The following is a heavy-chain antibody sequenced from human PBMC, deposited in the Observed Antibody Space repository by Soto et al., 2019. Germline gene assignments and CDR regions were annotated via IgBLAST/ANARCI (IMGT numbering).Heavy chain of an antibody. CDR3: AILVCFCGSGDREDFFSF. CDR1: GGTFSSYT. Sequence: SVKVPCKASGGTFSSYTISWARQAPGQGLEWMGRIIPILGIANYAQKFQGRVTITADKSTSTAYMELSSLRSEDTAVYYCAILVCFCGSGDREDFFSFWGRGSL. CDR2: IIPILGIA. V-gene: IGHV1-69*02. J-gene: IGHJ2*01. D-gene: IGHD2-15*01.